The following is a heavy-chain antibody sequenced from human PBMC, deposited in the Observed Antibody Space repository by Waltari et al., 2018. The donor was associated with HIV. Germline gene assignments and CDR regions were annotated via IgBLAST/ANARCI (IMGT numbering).Heavy chain of an antibody. Sequence: QVQLVQSGAEVKKPGASVKVPCKASGYTFSDYYTHWVRQAPGQGLEWMGWIDPNSGGTNYAQKFQGRVTMTRDTSTSTAYMELSRLRSDDTAVYYCAREGFGFDYWGQGTLVTVSS. CDR2: IDPNSGGT. D-gene: IGHD3-16*01. CDR1: GYTFSDYY. CDR3: AREGFGFDY. V-gene: IGHV1-2*02. J-gene: IGHJ4*02.